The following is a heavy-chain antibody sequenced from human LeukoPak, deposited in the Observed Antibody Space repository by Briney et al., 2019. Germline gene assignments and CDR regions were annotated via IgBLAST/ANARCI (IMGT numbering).Heavy chain of an antibody. D-gene: IGHD3-10*01. V-gene: IGHV3-48*03. Sequence: PGGSLRLSCAASGFTFSSYAMSWVRQAPGKGLEWVSYISSSGSTIYYADSVKGRFTISRDNAKNSLYLQMNSLRAEDTAVYYCASRTYYYGSGSPGDYWGQGTLVTVSS. CDR1: GFTFSSYA. J-gene: IGHJ4*02. CDR3: ASRTYYYGSGSPGDY. CDR2: ISSSGSTI.